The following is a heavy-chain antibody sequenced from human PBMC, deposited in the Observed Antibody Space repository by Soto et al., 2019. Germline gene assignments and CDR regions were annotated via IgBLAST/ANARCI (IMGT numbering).Heavy chain of an antibody. J-gene: IGHJ4*02. Sequence: EVQLVESGGGLVQPGGSLRLSCAASGFTFNSNSMTWVRQAPGKGLEWVSYISSGSSTISYADSVKGRFTISRDNAKNCLYRQMNSVRDEDTAVYYCETGRRYFDYWGEGTLVTVSS. V-gene: IGHV3-48*02. CDR2: ISSGSSTI. CDR1: GFTFNSNS. CDR3: ETGRRYFDY.